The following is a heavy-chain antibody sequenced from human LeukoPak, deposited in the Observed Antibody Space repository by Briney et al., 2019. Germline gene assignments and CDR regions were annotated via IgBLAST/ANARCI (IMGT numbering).Heavy chain of an antibody. J-gene: IGHJ6*03. CDR2: MNPNSGNT. V-gene: IGHV1-8*01. CDR1: GYTFTSYE. CDR3: ARGGEMATIIHYYYYMDV. Sequence: GASVKVTCKASGYTFTSYEINWVRQATGQGLEWMGWMNPNSGNTGYAQKFQGRVTMTRNTSISTAYMELSSLRSEDTAVYHCARGGEMATIIHYYYYMDVWGKGTTVTVSS. D-gene: IGHD5-24*01.